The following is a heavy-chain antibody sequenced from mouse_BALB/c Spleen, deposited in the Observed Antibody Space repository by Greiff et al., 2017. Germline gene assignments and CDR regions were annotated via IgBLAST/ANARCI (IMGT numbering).Heavy chain of an antibody. J-gene: IGHJ3*01. Sequence: VQLVESGPELVKPGASVKMSCKASGYTFTDYVISWVKQRTGQGLEWIGEIYPGSGSTYYNEKFKGKATLTADKSSNTAYMQLSSLTSEDSAVYFCERGGFAYWGQGTLVTVSA. CDR1: GYTFTDYV. CDR2: IYPGSGST. CDR3: ERGGFAY. V-gene: IGHV1-77*01.